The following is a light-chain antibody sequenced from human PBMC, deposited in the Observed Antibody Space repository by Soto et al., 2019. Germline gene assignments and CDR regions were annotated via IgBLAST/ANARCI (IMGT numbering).Light chain of an antibody. CDR1: QSISSY. J-gene: IGKJ3*01. CDR3: QQSYSTPLFT. V-gene: IGKV1-39*01. CDR2: AAS. Sequence: DIQMTQAPSSLSASVGYRVTITCLASQSISSYLNWYQKKPGKAPKLLIYAASSLQSGVPSRFSGSGSGTDITLTISSLPPDDFATYYCQQSYSTPLFTFGPGTKVDIK.